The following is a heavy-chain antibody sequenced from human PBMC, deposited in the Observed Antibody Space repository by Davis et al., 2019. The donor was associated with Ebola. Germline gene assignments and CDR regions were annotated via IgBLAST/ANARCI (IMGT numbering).Heavy chain of an antibody. CDR3: ARDIGVAAAGL. Sequence: ASVKVSCKTSNYRFSSHGIAWVRQAPGQGLEWMGRISTDTGNTNYAQKLQGRVTMTTDTSTSTAYMELRSLRSDDTAVYYCARDIGVAAAGLWGQGTLVTVSS. J-gene: IGHJ4*02. CDR1: NYRFSSHG. D-gene: IGHD6-13*01. CDR2: ISTDTGNT. V-gene: IGHV1-18*04.